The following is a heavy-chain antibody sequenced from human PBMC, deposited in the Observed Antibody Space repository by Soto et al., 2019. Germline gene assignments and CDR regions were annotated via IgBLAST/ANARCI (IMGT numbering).Heavy chain of an antibody. Sequence: SETLSLTCTVSGGSISSYYWSWIRQPPGKGLEWIGYIYYGGSTNYNPSLKSRVTISVDTSKNQFSLKLSSVTAADTAVYYCARLSDSRSSWTPFDYWGQGTLVTVSS. CDR3: ARLSDSRSSWTPFDY. CDR2: IYYGGST. CDR1: GGSISSYY. J-gene: IGHJ4*02. V-gene: IGHV4-59*08. D-gene: IGHD6-13*01.